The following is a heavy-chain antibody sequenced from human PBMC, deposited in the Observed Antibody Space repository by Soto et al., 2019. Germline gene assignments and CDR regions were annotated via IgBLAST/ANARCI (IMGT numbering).Heavy chain of an antibody. D-gene: IGHD6-19*01. CDR3: ATGGGWLQNSNLRGLYFDY. Sequence: SETLSLTCSVSGGSIRGSYCSWIRQPPEKGLEWIASISYTGSATHNPSLKSRVSVSVDTTENQCSLKLTSVTAADTATYYCATGGGWLQNSNLRGLYFDYWARSPGHRLL. V-gene: IGHV4-59*01. J-gene: IGHJ4*01. CDR2: ISYTGSA. CDR1: GGSIRGSY.